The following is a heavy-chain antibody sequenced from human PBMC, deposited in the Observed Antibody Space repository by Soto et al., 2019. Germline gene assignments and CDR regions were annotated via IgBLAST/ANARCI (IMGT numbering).Heavy chain of an antibody. CDR2: IKQDGSEK. CDR1: GFTFANYW. V-gene: IGHV3-7*04. Sequence: EVQLVESGGGLVQPGGSLRLSCAASGFTFANYWMTWVRQAPGKGLEWVANIKQDGSEKYYMDSVKGRFTISRDNAKNSLVLQMNSLRAEDTAVFYCARGLRWLDYWGQGTLVTVSS. CDR3: ARGLRWLDY. D-gene: IGHD4-17*01. J-gene: IGHJ4*02.